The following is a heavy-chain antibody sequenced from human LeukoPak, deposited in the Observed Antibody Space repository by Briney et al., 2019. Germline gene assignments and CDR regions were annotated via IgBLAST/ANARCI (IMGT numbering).Heavy chain of an antibody. D-gene: IGHD3-3*01. Sequence: SETLSLTCTVSGGSISSYYWSWIRQPPGKGLEWIGYIYYSGSTNYNPSLKSRVTISVDTSKNQFSLKLSSVTAADTAVYYCARQSHDYDFWSGYYRMRAFDIWGQGTMVTVSS. CDR1: GGSISSYY. CDR2: IYYSGST. V-gene: IGHV4-59*08. CDR3: ARQSHDYDFWSGYYRMRAFDI. J-gene: IGHJ3*02.